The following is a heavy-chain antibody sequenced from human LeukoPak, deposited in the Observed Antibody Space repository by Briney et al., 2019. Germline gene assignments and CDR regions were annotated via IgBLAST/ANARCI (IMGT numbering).Heavy chain of an antibody. V-gene: IGHV3-11*01. CDR1: GFTFSEYY. CDR2: ISSSGSTI. J-gene: IGHJ4*02. D-gene: IGHD3-22*01. Sequence: GGSLRLSCAASGFTFSEYYMSWLRQAPGKGLEWVSYISSSGSTIYYADSAKGRFTISRENAKNSLYLKINSLRAEDTAVYYCARDLTYYDSSPLSYWGQGTLVTVSS. CDR3: ARDLTYYDSSPLSY.